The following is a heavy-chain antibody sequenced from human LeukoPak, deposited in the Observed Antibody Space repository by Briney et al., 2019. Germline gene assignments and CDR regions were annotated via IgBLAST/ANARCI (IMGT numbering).Heavy chain of an antibody. CDR1: GGSFSGYY. V-gene: IGHV4-34*01. J-gene: IGHJ6*03. D-gene: IGHD3-3*01. CDR3: ASRYYDFWSGQPESYMDV. Sequence: SETLSLTCAVYGGSFSGYYWSWIRQPPGKGPEWIGEINHSRSTNYNPSLKSRVTISVGTSKNHFSLNLRSVTAADTAVYYCASRYYDFWSGQPESYMDVWGKGTTVTVSS. CDR2: INHSRST.